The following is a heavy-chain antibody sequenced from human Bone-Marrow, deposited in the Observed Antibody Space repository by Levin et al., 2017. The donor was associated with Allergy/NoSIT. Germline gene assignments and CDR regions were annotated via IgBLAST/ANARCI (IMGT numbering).Heavy chain of an antibody. CDR1: GFPFSDYY. CDR3: ARLGYCSTTSCKGDWFDP. Sequence: NPGGSLRLSCAGSGFPFSDYYMSWIRQAPGKGLEWVSYIGGSGGSIYYADSVKGRFTISRDNAKNSLYLQMNSLRAEDTAVYYCARLGYCSTTSCKGDWFDPWGQGTLVTVSS. V-gene: IGHV3-11*01. CDR2: IGGSGGSI. D-gene: IGHD2-2*01. J-gene: IGHJ5*02.